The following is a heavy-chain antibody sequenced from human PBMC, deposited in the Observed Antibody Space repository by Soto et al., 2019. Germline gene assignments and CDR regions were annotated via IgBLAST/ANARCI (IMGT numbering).Heavy chain of an antibody. V-gene: IGHV3-9*01. CDR1: GFTFDDYA. CDR3: AKDSQGPYYYYMDV. Sequence: EVQLVESGGGLVQPGRSLRLSCAASGFTFDDYAMHWVRQAPGKGLEWVSGISWNSGSIGYADSVKGRFTISRDNAKNSLYLQMNCLRAEDTALYYCAKDSQGPYYYYMDVWGKGTTVTVSS. J-gene: IGHJ6*03. CDR2: ISWNSGSI.